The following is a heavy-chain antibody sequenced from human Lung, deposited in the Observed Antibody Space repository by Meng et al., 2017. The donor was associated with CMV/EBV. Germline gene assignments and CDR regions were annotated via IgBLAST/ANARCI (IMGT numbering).Heavy chain of an antibody. CDR1: GGSISSSNW. CDR2: IYRSGST. J-gene: IGHJ4*02. CDR3: ARVVTALWGYYFDY. D-gene: IGHD2-21*02. V-gene: IGHV4-4*02. Sequence: QVHLKWSGPGLVKPSGPLSLTGAVSGGSISSSNWWSWVRQPPGKGLEWIGEIYRSGSTNYNPSLKSRVTISVDKSKNQFSLKLSSVTAADTAVYYCARVVTALWGYYFDYWGQGTLVTVSS.